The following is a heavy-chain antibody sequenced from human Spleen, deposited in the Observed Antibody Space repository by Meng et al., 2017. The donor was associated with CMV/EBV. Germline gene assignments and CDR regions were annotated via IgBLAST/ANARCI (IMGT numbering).Heavy chain of an antibody. CDR1: GGTFSSYA. J-gene: IGHJ6*02. CDR3: ARVQQPFIYYYGMDV. Sequence: ASVKVSCKASGGTFSSYAISWVRQAPGQGLEWMGWINPNSGGTNYAQKFQGRVTMTRDTSISTAYMELSRLRSDDTAVYYCARVQQPFIYYYGMDVWGQGTTVTVSS. CDR2: INPNSGGT. D-gene: IGHD6-13*01. V-gene: IGHV1-2*02.